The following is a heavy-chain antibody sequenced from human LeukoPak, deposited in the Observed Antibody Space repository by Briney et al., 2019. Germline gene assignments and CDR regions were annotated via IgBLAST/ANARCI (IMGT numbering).Heavy chain of an antibody. V-gene: IGHV3-30-3*02. CDR1: GFTFSSYA. J-gene: IGHJ3*02. D-gene: IGHD6-19*01. CDR2: ISYDGSNK. Sequence: GGSLRLSCAASGFTFSSYAMHWVRQAPGKGLEWVAVISYDGSNKYYADSVKGRFTISRDNSKNTLYLQMNSLRAEDTAIYYCAKRFYSSGHPGAFDIWGQGTMVTVSS. CDR3: AKRFYSSGHPGAFDI.